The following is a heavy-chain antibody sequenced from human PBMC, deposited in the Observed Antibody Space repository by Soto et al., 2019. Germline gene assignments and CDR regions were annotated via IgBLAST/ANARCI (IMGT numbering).Heavy chain of an antibody. D-gene: IGHD3-3*01. CDR2: IYYSGST. Sequence: PSETLSLTCTVSGGSISSGGYYWSWIRQHPGKGLEWIGYIYYSGSTYYNPSLKSRVTISVDTSKNQFSLKLSSVTAADTAVYYCARGSRFLEWLPVDYWGQGTLVTVSS. J-gene: IGHJ4*02. CDR3: ARGSRFLEWLPVDY. V-gene: IGHV4-31*03. CDR1: GGSISSGGYY.